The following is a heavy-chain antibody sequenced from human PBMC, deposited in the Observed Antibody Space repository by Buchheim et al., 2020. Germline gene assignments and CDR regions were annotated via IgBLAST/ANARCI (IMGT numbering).Heavy chain of an antibody. V-gene: IGHV3-30*14. CDR3: ARDDTSDGNYDSSGFPPNFDY. J-gene: IGHJ4*02. CDR1: GFTFSSYA. CDR2: ISYDGSNK. D-gene: IGHD3-22*01. Sequence: QVQLVESGGGVVQPGRSLRLSCAASGFTFSSYAMHWVRQAPGKGLEWVAVISYDGSNKYYADSVKGRFNISRDNSKKTLYSQMNSLRAEDTAVYYCARDDTSDGNYDSSGFPPNFDYWGQGTL.